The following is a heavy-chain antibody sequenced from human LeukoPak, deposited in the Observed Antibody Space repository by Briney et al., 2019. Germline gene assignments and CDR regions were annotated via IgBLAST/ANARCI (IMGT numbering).Heavy chain of an antibody. Sequence: GGSLRLSCAASGFTFSDYSMNWVRQAPGKGLEWVSSISSSDTYIYYADSVKGRFTISRDNAKNSLYLEMNSLRAEDTAVYYCARRGPVGCSGTSCFAGPVDSWGQGTLVTVSS. CDR3: ARRGPVGCSGTSCFAGPVDS. CDR2: ISSSDTYI. V-gene: IGHV3-21*01. CDR1: GFTFSDYS. J-gene: IGHJ5*02. D-gene: IGHD2-2*01.